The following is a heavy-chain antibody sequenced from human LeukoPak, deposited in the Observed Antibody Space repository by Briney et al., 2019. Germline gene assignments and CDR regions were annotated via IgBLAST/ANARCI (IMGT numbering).Heavy chain of an antibody. V-gene: IGHV1-2*02. J-gene: IGHJ4*02. D-gene: IGHD6-13*01. Sequence: GASVKVSFKSSGNTFPVNYLLWVRQAPGQGPEWMGWINPSSGGTNPAQKFQGRVAMTRDTSISTVYIQLKRLTSDDTAVYYCAGGSSYYFFDYWGQGVLVTVSS. CDR2: INPSSGGT. CDR3: AGGSSYYFFDY. CDR1: GNTFPVNY.